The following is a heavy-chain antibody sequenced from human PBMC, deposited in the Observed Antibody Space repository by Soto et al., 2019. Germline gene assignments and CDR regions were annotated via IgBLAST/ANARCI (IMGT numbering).Heavy chain of an antibody. Sequence: QVQLVESGGGLVKPGGSLRLACAASGFTFSDYYMSWLRQAPGKGLEYVTYIVSSSAYTNYADSVKGRFSISRDNAKNSLYLEMNSLRAEDTAVYYCARLRASSWYMGGYLDYWGQGTLVTVSS. V-gene: IGHV3-11*06. D-gene: IGHD6-13*01. CDR1: GFTFSDYY. CDR2: IVSSSAYT. J-gene: IGHJ4*02. CDR3: ARLRASSWYMGGYLDY.